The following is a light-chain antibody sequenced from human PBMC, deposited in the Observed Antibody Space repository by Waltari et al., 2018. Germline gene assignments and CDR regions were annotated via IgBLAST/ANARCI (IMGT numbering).Light chain of an antibody. J-gene: IGKJ3*01. CDR1: QGISSY. V-gene: IGKV1-8*01. CDR2: AAS. CDR3: QQYYSYPNT. Sequence: AIRITQSPSSLSASTGDRVTITCRASQGISSYLAWYQQKPGKAPKLLIYAASTLQSGVPSSFSGSGSGTDFTLTISCLQSEDFATYYCQQYYSYPNTFGPGTKVDIK.